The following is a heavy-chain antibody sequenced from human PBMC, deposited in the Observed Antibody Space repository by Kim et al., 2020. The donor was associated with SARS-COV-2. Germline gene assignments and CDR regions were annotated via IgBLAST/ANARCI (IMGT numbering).Heavy chain of an antibody. CDR3: ARDRSGMDV. J-gene: IGHJ6*02. CDR1: GGSVSGFY. Sequence: SETLSLTCTVSGGSVSGFYWSWIRQPPGKGLEWIGYIYYSGYTNYNPSLKSRVRISLDTSKNKLSLRLTSVTAADTAMYYCARDRSGMDVWGQGTTATVS. CDR2: IYYSGYT. V-gene: IGHV4-59*02.